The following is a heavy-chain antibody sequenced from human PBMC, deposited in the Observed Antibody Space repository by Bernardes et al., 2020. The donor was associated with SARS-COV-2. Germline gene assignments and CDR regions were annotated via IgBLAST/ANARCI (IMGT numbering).Heavy chain of an antibody. Sequence: GGSLRLSCAASGFTFSSYAMSWVRQAPGKGLEWVSAISGSGGSTYYADSVKGRFTISRDNSKNTLYLQMNSLRAEDTAVYYCASGWYRYYYYGMDVWGQGTTVTVS. J-gene: IGHJ6*02. CDR2: ISGSGGST. CDR1: GFTFSSYA. D-gene: IGHD6-19*01. CDR3: ASGWYRYYYYGMDV. V-gene: IGHV3-23*01.